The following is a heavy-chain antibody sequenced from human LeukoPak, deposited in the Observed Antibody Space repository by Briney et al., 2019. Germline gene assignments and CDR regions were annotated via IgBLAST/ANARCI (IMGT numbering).Heavy chain of an antibody. CDR1: GFTFSSYW. J-gene: IGHJ4*02. V-gene: IGHV3-7*01. Sequence: GGSLRLSCAASGFTFSSYWMSWVRQAPGKGLEWVANIKQDGSGKYYVDSVKGRFTISRDNAKNSLYLQMNSLRAEDTAVYYCARDPDGDYEGDVDYWGQGTLVTVSS. CDR2: IKQDGSGK. D-gene: IGHD4-17*01. CDR3: ARDPDGDYEGDVDY.